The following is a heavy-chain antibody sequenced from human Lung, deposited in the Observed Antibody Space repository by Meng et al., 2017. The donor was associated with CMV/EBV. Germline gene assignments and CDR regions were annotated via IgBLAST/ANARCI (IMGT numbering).Heavy chain of an antibody. CDR1: GYTFTSYG. CDR3: EAGVMGSTDY. J-gene: IGHJ4*02. V-gene: IGHV1-18*01. Sequence: ASXXVSCKASGYTFTSYGISWVRQAAGQGLEWMGWISAYNGNTNYSQKLQGRVTMTTDTSTSTAYMELRSLRSDDTAVDYCEAGVMGSTDYWGQGTLVTVDS. D-gene: IGHD1-26*01. CDR2: ISAYNGNT.